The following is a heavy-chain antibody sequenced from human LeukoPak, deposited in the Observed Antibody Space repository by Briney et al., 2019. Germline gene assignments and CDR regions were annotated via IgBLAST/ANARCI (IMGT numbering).Heavy chain of an antibody. Sequence: GGSLRLSCAASGFTFSSYAMSWVRQAPGKGLEWVSAISGSGGSTYYADSVKGRFTISRDNSKNTLYLQMNSLRAEDTAVYYCVKGLTTVTTLLGVNFDYWGQGTLVTVSS. CDR3: VKGLTTVTTLLGVNFDY. D-gene: IGHD4-17*01. V-gene: IGHV3-23*01. CDR2: ISGSGGST. CDR1: GFTFSSYA. J-gene: IGHJ4*02.